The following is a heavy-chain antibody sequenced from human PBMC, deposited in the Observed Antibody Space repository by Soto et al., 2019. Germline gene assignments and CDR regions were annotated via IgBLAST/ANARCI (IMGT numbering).Heavy chain of an antibody. CDR2: IYYSGST. Sequence: SETLSLTCTVSGGSISSGDYYWSWIRQPPGKGLEWIGYIYYSGSTYYNPSLKSRVTISVDTSKNQFSLKLSSVTAADTAVYYCARGVLSDSSGYFPYYFDYWGQGTLVTVSS. CDR1: GGSISSGDYY. CDR3: ARGVLSDSSGYFPYYFDY. D-gene: IGHD3-22*01. V-gene: IGHV4-30-4*01. J-gene: IGHJ4*02.